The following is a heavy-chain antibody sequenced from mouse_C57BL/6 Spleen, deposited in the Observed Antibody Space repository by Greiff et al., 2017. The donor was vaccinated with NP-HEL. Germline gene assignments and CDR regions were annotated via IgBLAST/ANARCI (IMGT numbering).Heavy chain of an antibody. Sequence: QVQLQQSGPELVKPGASVKISCKASGYAFSSSWMNWVKQRPGKGLEWIGRIYPGDGDTNYNGKFKGKATLTADKSSSTAYMQLSSLTSEDSAVYFCARPVTTGARDYWGQGTSVTVSS. D-gene: IGHD2-1*01. CDR1: GYAFSSSW. CDR2: IYPGDGDT. CDR3: ARPVTTGARDY. J-gene: IGHJ4*01. V-gene: IGHV1-82*01.